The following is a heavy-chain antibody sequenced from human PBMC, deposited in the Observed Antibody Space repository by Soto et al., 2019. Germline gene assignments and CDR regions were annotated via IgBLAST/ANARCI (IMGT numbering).Heavy chain of an antibody. D-gene: IGHD2-15*01. Sequence: GGSLRLSCAASGFTFSSYWMHWVRQAPGKGLVWVSRIKSDGSSTSYADSVKGRFTISRDNAKNTLYLQMNSLRVEDTAVYYCVRGLGYCSGGSCYPMDIWGQGTXVTVSS. CDR3: VRGLGYCSGGSCYPMDI. V-gene: IGHV3-74*01. CDR1: GFTFSSYW. CDR2: IKSDGSST. J-gene: IGHJ3*02.